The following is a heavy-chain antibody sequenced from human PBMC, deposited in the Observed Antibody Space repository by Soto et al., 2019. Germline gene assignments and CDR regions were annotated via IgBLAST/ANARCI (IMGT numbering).Heavy chain of an antibody. D-gene: IGHD3-22*01. V-gene: IGHV1-8*01. CDR3: ARTTYEAGSGYDVNWFDP. Sequence: QVQLVQSGAEVKKPGASVKVSCKASGYTFTSYDINWVRQATGQGLEWMGWMNPNSGNTGYAQKFQGRVTMTRNTSITTAYMELSSLSSEDTAVYYCARTTYEAGSGYDVNWFDPWGQGTLVTVSS. CDR2: MNPNSGNT. CDR1: GYTFTSYD. J-gene: IGHJ5*02.